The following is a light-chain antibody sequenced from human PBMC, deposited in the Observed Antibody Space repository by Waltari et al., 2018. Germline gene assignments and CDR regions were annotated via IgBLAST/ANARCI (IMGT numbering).Light chain of an antibody. Sequence: DIQMTQSPSSLSASVGAAVTITCQASQGIGNNLNWYQQKPGNAPKLLIYRASSLQSGIPSRFSGSGSGTDFTLTISSLQPEDFATYYCQQGYRSPFTFGPGTKLDIK. J-gene: IGKJ3*01. CDR1: QGIGNN. CDR2: RAS. V-gene: IGKV1-39*01. CDR3: QQGYRSPFT.